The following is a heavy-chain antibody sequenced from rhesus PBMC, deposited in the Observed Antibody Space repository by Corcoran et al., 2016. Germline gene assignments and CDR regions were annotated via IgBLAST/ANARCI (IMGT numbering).Heavy chain of an antibody. Sequence: QLQLQASGPGLVKPSETLSLPCAVSGGSLSSNWWSWIRPAPGMGLGWSGRISGSGGRTSYKPSLKSRVTISTDTSKNQLSLKLISVTAADTAVYYCARLERGLATVFDYWGQGVLVTVSS. V-gene: IGHV4-173*01. CDR3: ARLERGLATVFDY. CDR1: GGSLSSNW. D-gene: IGHD4-29*01. CDR2: ISGSGGRT. J-gene: IGHJ4*01.